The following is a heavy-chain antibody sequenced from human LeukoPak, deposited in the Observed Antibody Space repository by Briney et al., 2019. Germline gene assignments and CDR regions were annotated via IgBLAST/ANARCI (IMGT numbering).Heavy chain of an antibody. D-gene: IGHD1-26*01. CDR2: INSDGSST. J-gene: IGHJ3*02. CDR3: ARFSGSNGAFDI. Sequence: GGSLRLSCAASGFTLSSYWMHWARQAPGKGLVWVSRINSDGSSTSYADSVKGRFTISRDNAKNTLYLQMNSLRAEDTAVYYCARFSGSNGAFDIWGQGTMVTVSS. CDR1: GFTLSSYW. V-gene: IGHV3-74*01.